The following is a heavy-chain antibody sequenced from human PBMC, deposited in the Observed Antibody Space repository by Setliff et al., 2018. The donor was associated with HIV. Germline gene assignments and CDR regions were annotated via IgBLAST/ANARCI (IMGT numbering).Heavy chain of an antibody. J-gene: IGHJ6*03. CDR2: IYYSGST. CDR1: GGSISSSSYY. Sequence: SETLSLTCTVSGGSISSSSYYWGWIRQPPGKGLEWIGSIYYSGSTYYNPSLKSRVTISVDTSKNQFSLKLSSVTAADTAVYYCARTHYNFNLLEYYYYYYMDVWGKGTTVTVSS. D-gene: IGHD3-3*01. V-gene: IGHV4-39*07. CDR3: ARTHYNFNLLEYYYYYYMDV.